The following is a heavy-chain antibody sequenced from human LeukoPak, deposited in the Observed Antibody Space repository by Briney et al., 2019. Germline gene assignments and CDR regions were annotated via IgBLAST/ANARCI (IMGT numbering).Heavy chain of an antibody. Sequence: PGRSLRLSCAASGFTFSSYGMHWVRQAPGKGLEWVAVISYDGSNKYYADSVKGRFTISRDNSKNTLYLQMNSLRAEDTAVYYCAKDSYDILTGPRDYYYGMDVWGQGTTVTVSS. V-gene: IGHV3-30*18. J-gene: IGHJ6*02. CDR3: AKDSYDILTGPRDYYYGMDV. CDR2: ISYDGSNK. D-gene: IGHD3-9*01. CDR1: GFTFSSYG.